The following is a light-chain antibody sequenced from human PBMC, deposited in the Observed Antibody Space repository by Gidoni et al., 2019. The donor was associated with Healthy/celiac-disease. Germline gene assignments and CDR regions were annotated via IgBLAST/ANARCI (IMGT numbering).Light chain of an antibody. V-gene: IGKV3-20*01. CDR3: QQYGSSPRT. CDR1: QSVSSSY. Sequence: EIVFTQSPGTLSLSPGERATLSCRASQSVSSSYLAWYQQKPGQAPRLLIYGSSSRATGIPDRFSGRGSGTDFTLTISRLEHEDFAVYYCQQYGSSPRTFGQGTKVEIK. CDR2: GSS. J-gene: IGKJ1*01.